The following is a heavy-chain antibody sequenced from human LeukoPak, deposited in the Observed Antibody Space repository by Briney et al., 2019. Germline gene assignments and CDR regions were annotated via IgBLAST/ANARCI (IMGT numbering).Heavy chain of an antibody. D-gene: IGHD3-10*01. CDR3: ARTSQTMGRYFHL. CDR2: IYSGGST. V-gene: IGHV3-53*01. Sequence: GGSLRLSCAASGLTVSSNYMSWVRQAPGKGLKWDSVIYSGGSTNYADSVKGRFTISRDNSKNTLYLQMNSLRAEDTAVYYCARTSQTMGRYFHLWGRGTLVTVSS. CDR1: GLTVSSNY. J-gene: IGHJ2*01.